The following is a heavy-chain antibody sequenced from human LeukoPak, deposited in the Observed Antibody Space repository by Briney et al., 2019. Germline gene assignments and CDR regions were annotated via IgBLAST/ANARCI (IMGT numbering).Heavy chain of an antibody. J-gene: IGHJ6*02. Sequence: ETLSLTCTVSGGSISSYYWSWVRQAPGKGLEWVSVIYSGGSTYYADSVKGRFTISRDNSKNTLYLQMNSLRAEDTAVYYCARVGSMIRYGMDVWGQGTTVTVSS. D-gene: IGHD3-22*01. CDR1: GGSISSYY. CDR2: IYSGGST. CDR3: ARVGSMIRYGMDV. V-gene: IGHV3-53*01.